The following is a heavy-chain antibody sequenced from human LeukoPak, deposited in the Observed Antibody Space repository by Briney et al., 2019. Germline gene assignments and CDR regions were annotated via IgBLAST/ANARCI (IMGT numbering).Heavy chain of an antibody. D-gene: IGHD5-18*01. CDR2: IYYSGST. J-gene: IGHJ6*02. CDR1: GGSISSYY. V-gene: IGHV4-59*01. CDR3: ARLRTAMVKYYYYYYGMDV. Sequence: PSETLSLTCTVSGGSISSYYWSWIRQPPGKGLEWIGYIYYSGSTNYNTSLKSRVTISVDTSKNQFSLKLSSVTAADTAVYYCARLRTAMVKYYYYYYGMDVWGQGTTVTASS.